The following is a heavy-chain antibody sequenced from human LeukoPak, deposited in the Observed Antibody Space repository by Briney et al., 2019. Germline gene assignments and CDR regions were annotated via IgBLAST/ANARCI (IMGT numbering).Heavy chain of an antibody. CDR1: GYTFTGYY. CDR2: INPNSGGT. Sequence: ASVKVSCKASGYTFTGYYMHWVRQAPGQALEWMGWINPNSGGTNYAQKFQGRVTMNRDTSISTAYMELSRLRSDDTSVYYCARDYGYCSGGSCSFFDYWGQGTLVTVSS. CDR3: ARDYGYCSGGSCSFFDY. D-gene: IGHD2-15*01. J-gene: IGHJ4*02. V-gene: IGHV1-2*02.